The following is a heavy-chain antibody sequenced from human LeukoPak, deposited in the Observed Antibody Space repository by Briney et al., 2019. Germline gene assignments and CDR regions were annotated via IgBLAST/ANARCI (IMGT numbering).Heavy chain of an antibody. CDR2: IYYSGST. D-gene: IGHD3-22*01. CDR3: ARDAGYYYDSSGYYGGKNAFDI. V-gene: IGHV4-59*01. J-gene: IGHJ3*02. CDR1: GGSISSYY. Sequence: PSETLSLTCTVSGGSISSYYWSWIRQPPGKGLEWIGYIYYSGSTNYNPSLKSRVTISVDTSKNQFSLKLSSVTAADTAVYYCARDAGYYYDSSGYYGGKNAFDIWAKGQWSPSLQ.